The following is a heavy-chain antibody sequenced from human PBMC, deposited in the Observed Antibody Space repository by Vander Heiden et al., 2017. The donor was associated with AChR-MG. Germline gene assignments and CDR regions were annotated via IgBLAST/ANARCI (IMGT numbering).Heavy chain of an antibody. Sequence: VQLLESAVGMVQPGSTPRLSCGAPAIPFRRSGMHWVRQAPGRGLEWVAVIWYDGSNKNYADSVKCRFTIYRDNSKNTLYLKMNSLRAEDTAVYYCARDGVVEPAATSNKFDYWGQGTLVTVSS. CDR2: IWYDGSNK. D-gene: IGHD2-2*01. J-gene: IGHJ4*02. CDR1: AIPFRRSG. CDR3: ARDGVVEPAATSNKFDY. V-gene: IGHV3-33*01.